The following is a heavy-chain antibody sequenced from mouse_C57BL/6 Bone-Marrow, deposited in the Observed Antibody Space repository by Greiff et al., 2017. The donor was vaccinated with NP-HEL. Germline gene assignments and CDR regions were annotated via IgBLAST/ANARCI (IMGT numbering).Heavy chain of an antibody. D-gene: IGHD1-1*01. CDR3: ARGSTVVPHYYAMDY. J-gene: IGHJ4*01. CDR1: GYTFTSYW. CDR2: IHPNSGST. V-gene: IGHV1-64*01. Sequence: VQLQQPGAELVKPGASVKLSCKASGYTFTSYWMHWVKQRPGQGLEWIGMIHPNSGSTNYNEKFKSKATLTVDKSSSTAYMQLSSLTSEDSAVYYCARGSTVVPHYYAMDYWGQGTSVTVSS.